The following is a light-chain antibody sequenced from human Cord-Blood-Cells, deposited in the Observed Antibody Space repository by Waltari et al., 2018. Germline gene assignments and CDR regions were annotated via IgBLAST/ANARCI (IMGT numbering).Light chain of an antibody. CDR2: QDS. Sequence: SYELTQPPSVSVSPGQTASITCSGDTLGDKYACWYQQKPGQSPVLVIYQDSKRPSGIPERFSCSNAGNTATLTIRGTQAMDEADYYCQAWDSSTEVVFGGGTKLTVL. CDR3: QAWDSSTEVV. CDR1: TLGDKY. V-gene: IGLV3-1*01. J-gene: IGLJ2*01.